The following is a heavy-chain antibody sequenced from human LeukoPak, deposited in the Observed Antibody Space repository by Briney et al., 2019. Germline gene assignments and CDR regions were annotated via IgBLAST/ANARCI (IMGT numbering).Heavy chain of an antibody. CDR1: GYSSTSYW. CDR2: IYPGDSDT. D-gene: IGHD3-22*01. J-gene: IGHJ3*02. V-gene: IGHV5-51*01. Sequence: GESLKISCKGSGYSSTSYWIGWVRQMPGKGLEWMGIIYPGDSDTRYSPSFQGQVTISADKSISTAYLQWSSLKASDTAMYYCARQDYYDSSGYAFDIWGQGTMVTVSS. CDR3: ARQDYYDSSGYAFDI.